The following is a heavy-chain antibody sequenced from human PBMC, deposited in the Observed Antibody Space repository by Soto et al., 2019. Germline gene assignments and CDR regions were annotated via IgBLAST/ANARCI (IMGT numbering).Heavy chain of an antibody. D-gene: IGHD3-10*01. Sequence: SETLSLTCTVSGASINSGSYYWGWIRQPPGQGLEWIASIYYSGSTFYNPSLQSRVTIFVDASKKQFSLRLSSVTAADTAVYYCARQRNYFGAATYYNNFEYRGQGTLVTV. CDR2: IYYSGST. CDR3: ARQRNYFGAATYYNNFEY. J-gene: IGHJ4*02. CDR1: GASINSGSYY. V-gene: IGHV4-39*01.